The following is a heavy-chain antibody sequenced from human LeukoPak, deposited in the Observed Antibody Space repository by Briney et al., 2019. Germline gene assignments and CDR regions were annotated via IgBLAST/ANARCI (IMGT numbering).Heavy chain of an antibody. CDR3: ARDLLGYYGSGSYLGRFDP. CDR1: GYTFTSYY. D-gene: IGHD3-10*01. J-gene: IGHJ5*02. V-gene: IGHV1-46*01. Sequence: ASVKVSCKASGYTFTSYYMHWVRQSPGQGLEWMGIINPSGGSTSYAQKFQGRVTMTRDTSTSTVYMELSSLRSEDTAVYYCARDLLGYYGSGSYLGRFDPWGQGTLVTVSS. CDR2: INPSGGST.